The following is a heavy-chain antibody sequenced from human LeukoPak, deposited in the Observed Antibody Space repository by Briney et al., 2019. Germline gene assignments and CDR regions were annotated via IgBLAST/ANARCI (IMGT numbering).Heavy chain of an antibody. J-gene: IGHJ4*02. D-gene: IGHD5-24*01. CDR2: IYYSGGT. V-gene: IGHV4-61*01. CDR1: GGSISSGSYY. CDR3: ARGKPDAYNSDYFDY. Sequence: SETLSLTCTVSGGSISSGSYYWSWIRQPPGKGLEWIGYIYYSGGTNYNPSLKSRVTISVDTSKNQFSLNLSSVTAADTAVYYCARGKPDAYNSDYFDYWGQGTLVTVSS.